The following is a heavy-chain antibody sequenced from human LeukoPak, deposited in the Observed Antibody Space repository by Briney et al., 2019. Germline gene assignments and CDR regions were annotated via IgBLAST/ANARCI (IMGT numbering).Heavy chain of an antibody. Sequence: ASVKVSCKASGYTFTTSGISWVRQAPGQGLEWMGWISPYNGNTNYAQKVQGRVTMTTDTSTSTAHMELRTLRSDDTAVYYCARGLGATTFADFDYWGQGTLVTVSS. CDR2: ISPYNGNT. V-gene: IGHV1-18*01. CDR1: GYTFTTSG. J-gene: IGHJ4*02. D-gene: IGHD1-26*01. CDR3: ARGLGATTFADFDY.